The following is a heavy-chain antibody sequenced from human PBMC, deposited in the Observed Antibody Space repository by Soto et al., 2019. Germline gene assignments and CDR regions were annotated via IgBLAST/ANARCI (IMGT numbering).Heavy chain of an antibody. V-gene: IGHV1-2*02. J-gene: IGHJ4*02. CDR1: GYTFTGYY. Sequence: QVQLVQSVAAVKKPGASVKVSCKAYGYTFTGYYMHWVRQAPGQGLEWMGWINPNSGGTNYSEKFQGRVTMTRDTYISTAYMELSRMRSDDTAVYYCALGGLRVPAAIGYWGQGTLVTVSS. CDR2: INPNSGGT. CDR3: ALGGLRVPAAIGY. D-gene: IGHD2-2*02.